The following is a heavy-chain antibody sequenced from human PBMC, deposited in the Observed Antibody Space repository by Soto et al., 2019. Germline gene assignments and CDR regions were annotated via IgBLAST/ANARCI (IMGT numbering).Heavy chain of an antibody. Sequence: QVQLQESGPGLVKPSQTLSLTCTVSGGSISSGGYYWSWIRQHPGKGLEWIGYIYYSGSTYYNPSRKSSVTISVDTSKNQFSLKLSSVTAADTAVYYCARDGYYDFWSGHSDGMDVWGQGTTVTVSS. CDR3: ARDGYYDFWSGHSDGMDV. V-gene: IGHV4-31*03. CDR2: IYYSGST. D-gene: IGHD3-3*01. J-gene: IGHJ6*02. CDR1: GGSISSGGYY.